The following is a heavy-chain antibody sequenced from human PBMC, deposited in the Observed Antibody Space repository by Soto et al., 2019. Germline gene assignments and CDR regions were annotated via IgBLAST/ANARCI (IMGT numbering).Heavy chain of an antibody. J-gene: IGHJ4*02. CDR1: GGSINSNNYY. CDR2: IYYDGST. V-gene: IGHV4-39*02. CDR3: AKVVVAATRHTDFDS. Sequence: KASETLSLICTVSGGSINSNNYYWAWIRQPPGKGLAWIASIYYDGSTYYNPSLKSRVSISVDTSKNHFSLKLSSATAADTAVYYCAKVVVAATRHTDFDSWGQGTLVTVSS. D-gene: IGHD2-15*01.